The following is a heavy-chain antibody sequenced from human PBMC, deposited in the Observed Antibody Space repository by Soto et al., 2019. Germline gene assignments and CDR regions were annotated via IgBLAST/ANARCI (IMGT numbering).Heavy chain of an antibody. CDR1: GFSLSSTRMA. CDR3: AHIVVAGLGYYFDY. V-gene: IGHV2-5*02. D-gene: IGHD6-19*01. CDR2: IYWDDDK. J-gene: IGHJ4*02. Sequence: QITLKESGTTLVKHTQTLTLTCTFSGFSLSSTRMAVGWIRQPPGKALEWLALIYWDDDKRYSPFLKSRLTITKDTSKNQVVLTMSNMDPVDTARYYCAHIVVAGLGYYFDYWGQGTLVTVSS.